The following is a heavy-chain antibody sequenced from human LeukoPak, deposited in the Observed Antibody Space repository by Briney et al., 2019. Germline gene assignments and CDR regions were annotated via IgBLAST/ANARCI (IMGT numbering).Heavy chain of an antibody. Sequence: KASQTLSLTCAISGDSVSSNSAAWNWIRQSPSRGLEWLGRTYYRSKWYNDYAVSVKSRITINPDTSKNQFSLQLNSVTPEDTAVYYCARDVRVGGIAARPKYFDYWGQGTLVTVSS. CDR2: TYYRSKWYN. V-gene: IGHV6-1*01. CDR3: ARDVRVGGIAARPKYFDY. J-gene: IGHJ4*02. CDR1: GDSVSSNSAA. D-gene: IGHD6-6*01.